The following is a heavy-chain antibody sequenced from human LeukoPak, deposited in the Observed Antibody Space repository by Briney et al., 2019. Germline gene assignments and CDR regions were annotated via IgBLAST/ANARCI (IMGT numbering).Heavy chain of an antibody. Sequence: GGSLRLSCAASGFTFSSYGMHWVRQAPGKGLEWVAFIRYDGSNKYYADSVKGRFTFSRDNSKNTLYLQMNSLRAEDTAVYYCAKDRHSSGWYGESLDYWGQGTLVTASS. J-gene: IGHJ4*02. CDR3: AKDRHSSGWYGESLDY. CDR2: IRYDGSNK. D-gene: IGHD6-19*01. CDR1: GFTFSSYG. V-gene: IGHV3-30*02.